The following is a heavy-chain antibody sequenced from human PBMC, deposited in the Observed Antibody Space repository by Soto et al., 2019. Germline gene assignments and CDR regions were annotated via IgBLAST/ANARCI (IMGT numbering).Heavy chain of an antibody. CDR1: GFTFSSYS. J-gene: IGHJ4*02. Sequence: GGSLRLSCAASGFTFSSYSMNWVRQAPGKGLEWVSSISSSSSYIYYADSVKGRFTISRDNAKNSLYLQMNSLRAEDTAVYYCARDLNNWNYDPNYFDYWGQGTLVTVSS. V-gene: IGHV3-21*01. CDR2: ISSSSSYI. D-gene: IGHD1-7*01. CDR3: ARDLNNWNYDPNYFDY.